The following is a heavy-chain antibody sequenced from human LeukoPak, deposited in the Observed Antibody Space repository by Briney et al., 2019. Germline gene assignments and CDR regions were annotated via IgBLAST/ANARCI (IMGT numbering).Heavy chain of an antibody. Sequence: PGGSLRLSCAASGFTFSTYGMSWVRQAPGKGLEWVSAISSNSHNTYYTDSVKGRFTISRDNSKNTLYLQMNSLRAEDTAVYYCAKRMVRGALDCWGQGTLVTVSS. D-gene: IGHD3-10*01. J-gene: IGHJ4*02. V-gene: IGHV3-23*01. CDR1: GFTFSTYG. CDR2: ISSNSHNT. CDR3: AKRMVRGALDC.